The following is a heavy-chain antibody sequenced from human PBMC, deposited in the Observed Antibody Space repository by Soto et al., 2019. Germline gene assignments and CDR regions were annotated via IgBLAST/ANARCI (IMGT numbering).Heavy chain of an antibody. J-gene: IGHJ5*02. D-gene: IGHD3-3*01. CDR2: ISAYNGNT. V-gene: IGHV1-18*04. Sequence: QAHLAQSGDEVKKPGASVKLSCEASGYSFTSYGMSWLRQAPGQGVEWLGWISAYNGNTKYAQKFQGRVIITTDRNTNTAYMELRSLTSDDSAIYYCAKSPEGGFWSAYLPNWFDPWGQGTLVIVSS. CDR3: AKSPEGGFWSAYLPNWFDP. CDR1: GYSFTSYG.